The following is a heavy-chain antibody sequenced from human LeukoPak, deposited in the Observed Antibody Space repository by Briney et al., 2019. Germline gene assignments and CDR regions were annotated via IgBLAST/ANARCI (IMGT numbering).Heavy chain of an antibody. CDR1: GFTFSSYG. CDR3: ARDQNSGYGFDY. D-gene: IGHD5-12*01. J-gene: IGHJ4*02. CDR2: IWYDGSNK. V-gene: IGHV3-33*01. Sequence: GGSLRLSCAASGFTFSSYGMHWVRQAPGKGLEWVAVIWYDGSNKYYADSVKGLFTISRDNSKNTLSLQMNSLRAEDTAVYYCARDQNSGYGFDYWGQGTLVTVSS.